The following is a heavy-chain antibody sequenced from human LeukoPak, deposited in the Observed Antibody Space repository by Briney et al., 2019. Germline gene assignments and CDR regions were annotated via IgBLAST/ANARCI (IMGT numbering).Heavy chain of an antibody. J-gene: IGHJ5*02. CDR2: ISTSGAKT. CDR3: AKAAVGDSATPWFDP. V-gene: IGHV3-23*01. CDR1: GFTFSSYA. Sequence: GGSLRLPCAATGFTFSSYAMSWVRQAPGKGLEWVSTISTSGAKTYYADSVRGRFTVSRDNSKSTLYLQTNSLRADDTAVYYCAKAAVGDSATPWFDPWGQGTLATVSS. D-gene: IGHD2-15*01.